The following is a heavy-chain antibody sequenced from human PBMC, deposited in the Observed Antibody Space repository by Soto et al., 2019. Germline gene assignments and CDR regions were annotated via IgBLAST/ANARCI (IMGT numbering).Heavy chain of an antibody. D-gene: IGHD3-10*01. CDR1: GNSITTYS. Sequence: SETLSLTCTVSGNSITTYSWNWIRRSPGKGLEWIGYFYNAGTINYNPALRSRVTISVDTSKNQISLKLTSVTAADTAVYYCARAGIWFGSRLDFWGQGSLVTVSS. CDR2: FYNAGTI. J-gene: IGHJ4*02. CDR3: ARAGIWFGSRLDF. V-gene: IGHV4-59*01.